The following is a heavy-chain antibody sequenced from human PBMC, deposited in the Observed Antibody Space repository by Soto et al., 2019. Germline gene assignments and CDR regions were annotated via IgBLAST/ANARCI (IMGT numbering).Heavy chain of an antibody. CDR1: GYSFTSYW. Sequence: PGESLKISCRGSGYSFTSYWISWVRQIPGKGLEWMGRIDPSDSYTNYSPSFQGHVTISADKSISTAYLQWSSLKASDTVMYYCARRASSSWYEYYGMDVWGQGTTVTVSS. D-gene: IGHD6-13*01. CDR3: ARRASSSWYEYYGMDV. V-gene: IGHV5-10-1*01. CDR2: IDPSDSYT. J-gene: IGHJ6*02.